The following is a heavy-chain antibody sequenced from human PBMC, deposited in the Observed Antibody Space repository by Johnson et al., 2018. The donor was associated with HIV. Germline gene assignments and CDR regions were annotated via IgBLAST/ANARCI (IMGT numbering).Heavy chain of an antibody. V-gene: IGHV3-30*02. D-gene: IGHD3-10*01. Sequence: QVQLVESGGGVVQPGGSLRLSCVSSGFAFSSYGMHWVRQAPGKGLEWVAFIRDDGSNKYYADSVKGRFTISRDNAKNSVDLQMNSLRAEDTAVYYCARALADGWFSYDVFDIWGQGTMVTVSS. J-gene: IGHJ3*02. CDR1: GFAFSSYG. CDR3: ARALADGWFSYDVFDI. CDR2: IRDDGSNK.